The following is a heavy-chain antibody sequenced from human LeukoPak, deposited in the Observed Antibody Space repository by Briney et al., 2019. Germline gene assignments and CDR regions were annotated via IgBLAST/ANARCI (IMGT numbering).Heavy chain of an antibody. D-gene: IGHD5-12*01. CDR1: GDSIRSYH. Sequence: SETLSLTCSVSGDSIRSYHGSWIRQPPGRGLEGIGYFYYSGSTNYNPSLKSRVTISVDTSKNQFSLKLSSVTAADTAVYYCARHLNRRGYIGGYDAFDIWGQGKMVSVSS. J-gene: IGHJ3*02. CDR3: ARHLNRRGYIGGYDAFDI. CDR2: FYYSGST. V-gene: IGHV4-59*08.